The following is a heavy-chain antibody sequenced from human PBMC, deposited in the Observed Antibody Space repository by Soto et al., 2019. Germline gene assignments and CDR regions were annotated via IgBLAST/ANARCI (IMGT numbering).Heavy chain of an antibody. V-gene: IGHV4-59*01. CDR2: IYYSGST. CDR3: VRGNGYSSLYYFDY. J-gene: IGHJ4*02. CDR1: GGSISSYY. Sequence: QVQLQESGPGLVKPSETLSLTCTVSGGSISSYYWSWIRQPPGKGLEWIGYIYYSGSTNYNPSLKSRVTISVDTSKNQFSLKLSSVTAADTAVYYCVRGNGYSSLYYFDYWGQGTLVTVSS. D-gene: IGHD6-19*01.